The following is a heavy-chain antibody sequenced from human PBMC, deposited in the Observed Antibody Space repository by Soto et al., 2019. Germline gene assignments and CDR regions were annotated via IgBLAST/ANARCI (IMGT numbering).Heavy chain of an antibody. D-gene: IGHD3-22*01. Sequence: SQTLSLTCAISGDSVSSDSAAWNWIRQSPSRGLEWLGRTYYRSKWYNDYAVSVKSRITFNPDTSKNQFSLQLNSVTPEDTAVYFCPRSGGSAYSYYGMDVWGQGTTVTVSS. J-gene: IGHJ6*02. CDR3: PRSGGSAYSYYGMDV. V-gene: IGHV6-1*01. CDR1: GDSVSSDSAA. CDR2: TYYRSKWYN.